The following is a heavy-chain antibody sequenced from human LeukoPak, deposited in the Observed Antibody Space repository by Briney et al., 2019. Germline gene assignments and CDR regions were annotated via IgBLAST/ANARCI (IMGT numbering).Heavy chain of an antibody. CDR3: ASPGLLGVNYFDY. CDR2: IILIFGTA. D-gene: IGHD2-15*01. J-gene: IGHJ4*02. Sequence: SVKVSCKASGGTFSSYAISWVRQAPGQGLEWMGGIILIFGTANYAQKFQGRVTITADESTSTAYMELSSLRSEDTAVYYCASPGLLGVNYFDYWGQGTLVTVSS. V-gene: IGHV1-69*01. CDR1: GGTFSSYA.